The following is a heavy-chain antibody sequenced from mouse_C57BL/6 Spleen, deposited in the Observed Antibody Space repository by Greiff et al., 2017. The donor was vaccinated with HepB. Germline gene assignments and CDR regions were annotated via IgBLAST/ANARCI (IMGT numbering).Heavy chain of an antibody. Sequence: QPGAELVKPGASVKLSCKASGYTFTSYWMQWVKQRPGQGLEWIGEIDPSDSYTNYNQKFKGKATLTVDTSSSTAYMQLSSLPSEDSAVYYCARKNYYGSSYPAWFAYWGQGTLVTVSA. J-gene: IGHJ3*01. CDR2: IDPSDSYT. D-gene: IGHD1-1*01. CDR3: ARKNYYGSSYPAWFAY. CDR1: GYTFTSYW. V-gene: IGHV1-50*01.